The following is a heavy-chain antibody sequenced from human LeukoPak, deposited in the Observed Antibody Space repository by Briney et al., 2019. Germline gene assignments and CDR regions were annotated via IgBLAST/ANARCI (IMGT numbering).Heavy chain of an antibody. Sequence: TGGSLRLSCAASGFTFSSYSMNWVRQAPGKGVEWVSSISSSSSYIYYADSVKGRFTISRDNAKNSLYLQMNSLRAEDTAVYYCARDQHRYDFWSGPPHWFDPWGQGTLVTVSS. J-gene: IGHJ5*02. CDR3: ARDQHRYDFWSGPPHWFDP. D-gene: IGHD3-3*01. V-gene: IGHV3-21*01. CDR1: GFTFSSYS. CDR2: ISSSSSYI.